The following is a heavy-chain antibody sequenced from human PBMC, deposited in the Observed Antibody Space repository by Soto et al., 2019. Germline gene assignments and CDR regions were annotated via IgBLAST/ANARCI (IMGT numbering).Heavy chain of an antibody. CDR3: ARDLPPSYDSSGYSVFDI. V-gene: IGHV4-59*01. D-gene: IGHD3-22*01. J-gene: IGHJ3*02. CDR2: IYSSGST. CDR1: GGSISSYY. Sequence: SETLSLTCSVSGGSISSYYWSWIRQSPGKGLEWIGYIYSSGSTNYNPSLKSRVTISVDTSKNQFSLKLSSVTAADTAVYYCARDLPPSYDSSGYSVFDIWGQGTMVTVSS.